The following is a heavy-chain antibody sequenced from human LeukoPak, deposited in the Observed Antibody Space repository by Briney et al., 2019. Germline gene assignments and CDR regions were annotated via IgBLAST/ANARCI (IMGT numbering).Heavy chain of an antibody. CDR3: ARLYREARSYFDY. Sequence: SETLSLTCAVSGGSISSSNWWSWVRQPPGKGLEWIGSIYYSGSTYYNPSLKSRVTISVDTSKNQFSLKLSSVTAADTAVYYCARLYREARSYFDYWGQGTLVTVSS. V-gene: IGHV4-39*01. J-gene: IGHJ4*02. CDR2: IYYSGST. D-gene: IGHD1-26*01. CDR1: GGSISSSNW.